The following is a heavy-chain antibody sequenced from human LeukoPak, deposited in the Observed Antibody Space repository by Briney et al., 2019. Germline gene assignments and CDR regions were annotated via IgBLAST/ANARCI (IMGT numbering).Heavy chain of an antibody. Sequence: PGGSLRLSCAAFGFTFSSYAMSWVRQAPGKGLEWVSAISGSGGRTYYADSVKGRFTISRDNSKNTLYLQLNSLKTEDTAVYYCTTDERAAVGHWGQGTLVTVSS. CDR1: GFTFSSYA. D-gene: IGHD1-1*01. V-gene: IGHV3-23*01. CDR3: TTDERAAVGH. J-gene: IGHJ4*02. CDR2: ISGSGGRT.